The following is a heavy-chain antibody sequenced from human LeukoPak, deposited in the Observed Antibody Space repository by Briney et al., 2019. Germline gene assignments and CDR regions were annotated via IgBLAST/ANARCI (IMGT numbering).Heavy chain of an antibody. V-gene: IGHV3-30-3*01. Sequence: PGGSLRLSCAASGFTFSSYAMHWVRQAPGKGLEWVAVISYDGSNKYYADSVKGRFTISRDNAKNSLYLQMNSLRAEDTAVYYCAGQVAVGYIAVAGNFDYWGQGTLVTVSS. CDR2: ISYDGSNK. CDR3: AGQVAVGYIAVAGNFDY. J-gene: IGHJ4*02. D-gene: IGHD6-19*01. CDR1: GFTFSSYA.